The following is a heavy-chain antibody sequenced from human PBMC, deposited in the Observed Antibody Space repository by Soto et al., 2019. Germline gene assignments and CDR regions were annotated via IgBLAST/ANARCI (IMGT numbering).Heavy chain of an antibody. J-gene: IGHJ5*02. CDR3: ARGQWSMLKPYYYGSGSPSWFDP. CDR1: GYTFISYG. D-gene: IGHD3-10*01. Sequence: ASVKVSCKASGYTFISYGISWVRQPPGQGLEWMGWISANNANTNYAQKFQGRVTMTRDTSTSTVYMELSSLRSEDTAVYYCARGQWSMLKPYYYGSGSPSWFDPWGQGTLVTVSS. V-gene: IGHV1-18*01. CDR2: ISANNANT.